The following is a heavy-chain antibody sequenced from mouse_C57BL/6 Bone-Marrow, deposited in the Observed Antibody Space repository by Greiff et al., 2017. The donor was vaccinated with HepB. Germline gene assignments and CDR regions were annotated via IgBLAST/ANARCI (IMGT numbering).Heavy chain of an antibody. D-gene: IGHD2-4*01. CDR2: IYPRSGNT. J-gene: IGHJ3*01. Sequence: LVESGAELARPGASVKLSCKASGYTFTSYGISWVKQRTGQGLEWIGEIYPRSGNTYYNEKFKGKATLTADKSSSTAYMELRSLTSEDSAVYFCARTIYYDYGPWFAYWGQGTLVTVSA. V-gene: IGHV1-81*01. CDR1: GYTFTSYG. CDR3: ARTIYYDYGPWFAY.